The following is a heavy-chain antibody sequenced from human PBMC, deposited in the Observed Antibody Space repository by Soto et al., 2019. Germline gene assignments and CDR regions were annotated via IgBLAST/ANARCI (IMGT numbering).Heavy chain of an antibody. Sequence: SETLSLTCSVSGDSMSKYYWAWIRQPPGKGLEWLGYIYYSGSTYYNPSLKGRVAFSVDKSKNQFSLKLSAVTAADTAVYYCAKGPQAGYYDSGTFYSSVPWGQGTLVTVSS. J-gene: IGHJ5*02. CDR3: AKGPQAGYYDSGTFYSSVP. CDR2: IYYSGST. V-gene: IGHV4-59*12. D-gene: IGHD3-10*01. CDR1: GDSMSKYY.